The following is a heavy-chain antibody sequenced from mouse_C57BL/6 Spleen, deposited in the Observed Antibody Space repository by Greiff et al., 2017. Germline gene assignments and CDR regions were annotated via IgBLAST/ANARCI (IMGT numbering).Heavy chain of an antibody. V-gene: IGHV1-50*01. Sequence: QVQLKQSGAELVKPGASVKLSCKASGYTFTSYWMQWVKQRPGQGLEWIGEIDPSDSYTNYNQKFKGKATLTVDTSSSTAYMQLSSLTSEDSAVYYCARGGKNGYDVDYFDYWGQGTTLTVSS. CDR3: ARGGKNGYDVDYFDY. CDR1: GYTFTSYW. CDR2: IDPSDSYT. J-gene: IGHJ2*01. D-gene: IGHD2-2*01.